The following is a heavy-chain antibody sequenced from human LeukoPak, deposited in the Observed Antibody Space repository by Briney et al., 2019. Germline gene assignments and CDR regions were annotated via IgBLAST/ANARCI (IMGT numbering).Heavy chain of an antibody. Sequence: PGGSLRLSCAASGFTFSSYGMHWVRQAPGKGLEWVAVISYDGSNKYYADSVKGRFTISRDNSKNTLYLQMNSLRAEDTAVYYCAKVITMIVVAGAFDIWGQGTMVTVSS. CDR2: ISYDGSNK. J-gene: IGHJ3*02. CDR3: AKVITMIVVAGAFDI. CDR1: GFTFSSYG. D-gene: IGHD3-22*01. V-gene: IGHV3-30*18.